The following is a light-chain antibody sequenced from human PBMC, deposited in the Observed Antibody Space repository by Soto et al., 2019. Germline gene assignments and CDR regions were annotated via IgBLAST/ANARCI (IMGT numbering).Light chain of an antibody. Sequence: DILFTHSPSTLSAYVEDRVTISCRASQSINKWLAWYQHKPGKAPNLLIYEVSTLHSGVPSRFSGSGSGTEFTLTISSLRPDDFATYYCQHYSGDRATFGQGTKVDI. V-gene: IGKV1-5*03. CDR3: QHYSGDRAT. J-gene: IGKJ1*01. CDR1: QSINKW. CDR2: EVS.